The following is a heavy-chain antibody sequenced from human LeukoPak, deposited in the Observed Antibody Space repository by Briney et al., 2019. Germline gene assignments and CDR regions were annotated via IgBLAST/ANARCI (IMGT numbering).Heavy chain of an antibody. CDR1: GGSISSGSYY. J-gene: IGHJ4*02. Sequence: SQTLSLTCAVSGGSISSGSYYWTWIRQPAGKGLEWIGRIYTSGSTNYNPSLKSRVTISLDTSKNQFSLRLSSVTAADTAVYYCARGPGYYGSGSYPSVYWGQGTLVTVSS. D-gene: IGHD3-10*01. V-gene: IGHV4-61*02. CDR3: ARGPGYYGSGSYPSVY. CDR2: IYTSGST.